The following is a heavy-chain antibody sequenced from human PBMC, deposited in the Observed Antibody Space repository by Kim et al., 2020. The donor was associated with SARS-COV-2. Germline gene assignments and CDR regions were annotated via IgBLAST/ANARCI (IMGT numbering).Heavy chain of an antibody. Sequence: VEGRFTISRDNSKNTLYLKMNSLRAEDTAVYYCAKGPVGSSWYSLSFADYWGQGTLVTVSS. V-gene: IGHV3-23*01. CDR3: AKGPVGSSWYSLSFADY. D-gene: IGHD6-13*01. J-gene: IGHJ4*02.